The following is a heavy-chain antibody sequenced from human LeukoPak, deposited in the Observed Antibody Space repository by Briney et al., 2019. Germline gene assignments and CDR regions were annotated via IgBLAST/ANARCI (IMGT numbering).Heavy chain of an antibody. CDR2: IYYSGST. V-gene: IGHV4-39*01. D-gene: IGHD3-10*01. J-gene: IGHJ4*02. Sequence: SETLSLTCTVSGGSISSSSYYWGWIRHPPGKGLEWIGSIYYSGSTYYNPSLKSRVTISVDTSKNQFSLKLSSVTAADTAVYYCATGVMVRGVIIFDYWGQGTLVTVSS. CDR1: GGSISSSSYY. CDR3: ATGVMVRGVIIFDY.